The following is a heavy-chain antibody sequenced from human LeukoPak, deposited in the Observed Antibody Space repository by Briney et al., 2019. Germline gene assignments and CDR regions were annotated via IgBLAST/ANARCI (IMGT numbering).Heavy chain of an antibody. Sequence: GTSVKVSCKASGFTFTSSAVQWVRQARGQRLEWIGRIVVGSGNTNYAQKLQERVTITRDMSTSTAYMELSSLRSEDAAVYYCAASLICSSASCPRAGAFDIWGQGTMVTVSS. D-gene: IGHD2-2*01. CDR3: AASLICSSASCPRAGAFDI. V-gene: IGHV1-58*01. CDR1: GFTFTSSA. J-gene: IGHJ3*02. CDR2: IVVGSGNT.